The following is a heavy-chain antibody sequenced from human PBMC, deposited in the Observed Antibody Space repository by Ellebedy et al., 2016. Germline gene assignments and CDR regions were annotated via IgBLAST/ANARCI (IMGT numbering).Heavy chain of an antibody. CDR2: ISYDGSNK. V-gene: IGHV3-30*18. D-gene: IGHD3-10*01. Sequence: GESLKISCAASGFTFSSYGMHWVRQAPGKGLEWVAVISYDGSNKYYADSVKGRFTISRDNSKNTLYLQMNSLRAEDTAVYYCAKDRGSGSYSKYYYYYYGMDVWGQGTTVTVSS. CDR3: AKDRGSGSYSKYYYYYYGMDV. CDR1: GFTFSSYG. J-gene: IGHJ6*02.